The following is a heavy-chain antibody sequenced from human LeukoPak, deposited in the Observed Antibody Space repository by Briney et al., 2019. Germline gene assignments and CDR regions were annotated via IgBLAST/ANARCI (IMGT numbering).Heavy chain of an antibody. D-gene: IGHD3-22*01. Sequence: PSETLSLTCTVSGGSINSNKYYWGCVRQPPGKGLEWIGSIYYSGSTYYNPSLKSRVTISIDASKNQFSLKLSSVTAADTAVYYCATSALNYYDGSASYFDYWGQGTLVTVSS. CDR1: GGSINSNKYY. CDR2: IYYSGST. J-gene: IGHJ4*02. V-gene: IGHV4-39*01. CDR3: ATSALNYYDGSASYFDY.